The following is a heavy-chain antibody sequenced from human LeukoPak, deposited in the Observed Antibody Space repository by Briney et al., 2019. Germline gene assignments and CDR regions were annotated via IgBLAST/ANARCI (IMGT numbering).Heavy chain of an antibody. Sequence: PGGSLRLSRAASGFTFSSYAMHWVRQAPGKGLEWVAVISYDGSNKYYADSVKGRFTISRDNSKNTLYLQMNSLRAEDTAVYYCARVGPTMVRGVIDYWGQGTLVSVSS. V-gene: IGHV3-30-3*01. J-gene: IGHJ4*02. CDR3: ARVGPTMVRGVIDY. CDR2: ISYDGSNK. CDR1: GFTFSSYA. D-gene: IGHD3-10*01.